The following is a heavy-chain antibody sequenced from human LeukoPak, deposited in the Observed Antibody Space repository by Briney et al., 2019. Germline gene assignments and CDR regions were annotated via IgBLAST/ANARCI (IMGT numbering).Heavy chain of an antibody. CDR3: ARGGATYYDFWSGYYEAYYYGMDV. CDR1: GYTFTSYA. Sequence: ASVKVSCKASGYTFTSYAMNWVRQAPGRGLEWMGWINTNTGNPTYAQGFTGRFVFSLDTSVSTAYLQICSLKAEDTAVYYCARGGATYYDFWSGYYEAYYYGMDVWGQGTTVTVSS. CDR2: INTNTGNP. J-gene: IGHJ6*02. D-gene: IGHD3-3*01. V-gene: IGHV7-4-1*01.